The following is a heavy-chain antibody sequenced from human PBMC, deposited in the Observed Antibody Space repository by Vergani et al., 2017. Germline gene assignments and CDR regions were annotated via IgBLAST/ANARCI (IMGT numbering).Heavy chain of an antibody. Sequence: QVQLQESGPGLVKPSKTLSLTCTVSGGSISSGGYYWSWIRQHPGKGLEWIGYIYYSGSTYYNPSLKSRVTISVDTSKNQFSLQLNSVTPEDTAVYYCARASGSYSSEGVGGLDYWGQGTLVTVSS. V-gene: IGHV4-31*03. CDR3: ARASGSYSSEGVGGLDY. D-gene: IGHD1-26*01. J-gene: IGHJ4*02. CDR2: IYYSGST. CDR1: GGSISSGGYY.